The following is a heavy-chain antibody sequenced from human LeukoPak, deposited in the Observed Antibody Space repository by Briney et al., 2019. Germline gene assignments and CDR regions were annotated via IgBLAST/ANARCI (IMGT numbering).Heavy chain of an antibody. Sequence: PGGSLRLSCAASGFTFSSYWMHWVRQDPRKGLVWVSRINGDGRNINYADSVRGRFTISRDNAKNTLYLQMNSLRAEDTAVYYCAKDPLDGARGGPFSWGQGTLVTVSS. V-gene: IGHV3-74*01. CDR2: INGDGRNI. CDR3: AKDPLDGARGGPFS. CDR1: GFTFSSYW. D-gene: IGHD5-24*01. J-gene: IGHJ4*02.